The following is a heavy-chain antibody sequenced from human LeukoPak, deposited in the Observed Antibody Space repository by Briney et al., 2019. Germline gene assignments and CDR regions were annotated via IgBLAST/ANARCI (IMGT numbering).Heavy chain of an antibody. Sequence: SVKVSCKASGGPFNSYAINWVRQAPGQGLEWMGRIIVILGKVNYAQKFQGRLTITADKSTRTAYMDLSNLASEYTAIYFCARYIHPQGLIGYAMDVWGQGTTVIVSS. CDR3: ARYIHPQGLIGYAMDV. D-gene: IGHD2-15*01. J-gene: IGHJ6*02. CDR2: IIVILGKV. CDR1: GGPFNSYA. V-gene: IGHV1-69*04.